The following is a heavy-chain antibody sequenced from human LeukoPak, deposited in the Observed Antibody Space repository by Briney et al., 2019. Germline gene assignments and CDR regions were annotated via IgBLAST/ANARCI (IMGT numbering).Heavy chain of an antibody. CDR1: GGSISSSPYY. V-gene: IGHV4-39*07. CDR2: IYYSGST. Sequence: SETLSLTCTVSGGSISSSPYYWGWIRQPPGKGLEWIGSIYYSGSTYYNPSLKSRVTISVDTSKNQFSLKLSSVTAADTAVYYCARVGVGEQLADYYYYYMDVWGKGTTVTVSS. CDR3: ARVGVGEQLADYYYYYMDV. D-gene: IGHD6-6*01. J-gene: IGHJ6*03.